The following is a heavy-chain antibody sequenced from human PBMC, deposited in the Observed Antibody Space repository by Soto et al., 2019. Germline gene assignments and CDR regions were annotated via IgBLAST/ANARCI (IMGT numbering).Heavy chain of an antibody. CDR2: IYHSGST. CDR1: GYSISSGYY. V-gene: IGHV4-38-2*02. J-gene: IGHJ6*02. D-gene: IGHD3-9*01. CDR3: AREATYYDILTGEYYGIDV. Sequence: SETLSLTCAVSGYSISSGYYWGWIRRPPGKGLEWIGSIYHSGSTYYNPSLKSRVTISVDTSKNQFSLKLSSVTAADTAVYYCAREATYYDILTGEYYGIDVWGQGNTVA.